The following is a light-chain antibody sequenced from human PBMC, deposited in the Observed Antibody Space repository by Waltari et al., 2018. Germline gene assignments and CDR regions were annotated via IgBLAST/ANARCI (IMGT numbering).Light chain of an antibody. CDR3: QQYNSFPYT. Sequence: DIQMTQSPSTLSASVGDRVTIACRASQSISTWLAWFQQTPGIAPRLLIYKASDLESGVPSRFSGSGSGTEFTLTIDSLQPDDFATYYCQQYNSFPYTFGQGTKLEIK. CDR2: KAS. V-gene: IGKV1-5*03. J-gene: IGKJ2*01. CDR1: QSISTW.